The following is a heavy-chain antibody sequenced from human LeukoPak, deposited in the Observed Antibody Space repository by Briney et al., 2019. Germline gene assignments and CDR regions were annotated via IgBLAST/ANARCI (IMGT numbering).Heavy chain of an antibody. CDR3: AKDGDSGVGATGGYFDY. Sequence: GGSLRLSCAASGFTFSSYAMHWVRQAPGKGLEWVAVISYDGSNKYYADSVKGRFTISRDNSKNTLYLQMNSLRAEDTAVYYCAKDGDSGVGATGGYFDYWGQGTLVTVSS. V-gene: IGHV3-30-3*01. CDR2: ISYDGSNK. D-gene: IGHD1-26*01. CDR1: GFTFSSYA. J-gene: IGHJ4*02.